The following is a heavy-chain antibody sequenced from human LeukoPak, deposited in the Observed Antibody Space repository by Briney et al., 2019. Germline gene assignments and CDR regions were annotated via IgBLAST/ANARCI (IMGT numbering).Heavy chain of an antibody. CDR2: IYYSGST. Sequence: SETLSLTCTVSGGSISSSSYYWGWIRQPPGKGLEWIGSIYYSGSTYYNPSLKSRVTISVDTSENQFSLKLSSVTAADTAVYYCARGGYCTNGVCYNRYFDLWGRGTLVTVSS. D-gene: IGHD2-8*01. V-gene: IGHV4-39*07. CDR1: GGSISSSSYY. J-gene: IGHJ2*01. CDR3: ARGGYCTNGVCYNRYFDL.